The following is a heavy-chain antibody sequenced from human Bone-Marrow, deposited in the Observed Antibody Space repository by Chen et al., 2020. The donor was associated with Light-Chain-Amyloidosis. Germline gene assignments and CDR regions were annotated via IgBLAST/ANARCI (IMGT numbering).Heavy chain of an antibody. CDR3: ANTGGAVNPYFYYYYMDV. J-gene: IGHJ6*03. CDR1: GFTFSSYA. V-gene: IGHV3-23*04. D-gene: IGHD3-10*01. Sequence: EVQLVESGGGLVQPGGSLRLSCAASGFTFSSYARTGVRQAPGKGLEWVSTISGSGGSTYYADSVKGRFTISRDNSKNTLYLQMNSLRAEDTAVYYCANTGGAVNPYFYYYYMDVWGRGTTVTVSS. CDR2: ISGSGGST.